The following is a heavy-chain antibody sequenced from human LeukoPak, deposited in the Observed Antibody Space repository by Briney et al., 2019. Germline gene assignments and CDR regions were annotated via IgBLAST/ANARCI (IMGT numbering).Heavy chain of an antibody. D-gene: IGHD4-11*01. CDR3: ARDRSTVTTGPPGY. J-gene: IGHJ4*02. V-gene: IGHV3-30*04. CDR1: GFTFSSYA. CDR2: ISYDGSNK. Sequence: PGGSLRLSCAASGFTFSSYAMHWVRQAPGKGLEWVAVISYDGSNKYYADSVKGRFTISRDNSKSTLYLQMNSLRAEDTAVYYCARDRSTVTTGPPGYWGQGTLVTVSS.